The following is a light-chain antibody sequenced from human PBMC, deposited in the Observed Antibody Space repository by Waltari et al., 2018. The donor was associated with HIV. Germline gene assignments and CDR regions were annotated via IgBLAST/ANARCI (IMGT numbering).Light chain of an antibody. CDR1: QSLLYGSNNKNR. V-gene: IGKV4-1*01. CDR3: QQFSLSPPLT. J-gene: IGKJ4*01. Sequence: DIVMTQSPDSLSVSLGERATINCKSSQSLLYGSNNKNRLARYQQRPGQPPKLLISWASTRESGVPDRFSGSGSGTDFTLTINSLQAEDVAVYYCQQFSLSPPLTFGGGPRWRSN. CDR2: WAS.